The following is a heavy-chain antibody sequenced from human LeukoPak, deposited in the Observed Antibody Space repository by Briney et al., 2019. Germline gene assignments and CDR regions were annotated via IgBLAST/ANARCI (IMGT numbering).Heavy chain of an antibody. CDR3: ARGIRANYVWGSYRYTDFVH. CDR1: GFTFSSYE. D-gene: IGHD3-16*02. Sequence: PGGSLRLSCAASGFTFSSYEMNWVRQAPGKGLEWVSYISSSGSTIYYADSVKGRFTISRDNAKNSLYLQMNSLRAEDTAVYYCARGIRANYVWGSYRYTDFVHWGQGTLVAVSS. J-gene: IGHJ4*02. V-gene: IGHV3-48*03. CDR2: ISSSGSTI.